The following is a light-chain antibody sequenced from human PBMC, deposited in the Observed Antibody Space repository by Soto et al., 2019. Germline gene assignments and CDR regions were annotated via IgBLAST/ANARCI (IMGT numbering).Light chain of an antibody. J-gene: IGLJ2*01. V-gene: IGLV3-1*01. CDR1: KLGDKF. CDR3: QAWDSSTAV. Sequence: SYELTQAPSVSVSPGQTASITCSGDKLGDKFVFWYQHKPGQSPVLVIYRDAKRPSGIPERFSGSNSGNTATLTISGTQAMDEADYYCQAWDSSTAVFGGGTKVTVL. CDR2: RDA.